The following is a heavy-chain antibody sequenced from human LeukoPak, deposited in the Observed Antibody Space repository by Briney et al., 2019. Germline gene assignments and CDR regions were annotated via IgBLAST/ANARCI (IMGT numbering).Heavy chain of an antibody. J-gene: IGHJ4*02. V-gene: IGHV3-23*01. CDR3: AKGSAVAGPGKYYLDY. CDR2: ITGSGGNT. Sequence: PGGSLRLSCAASGLPFSNYAMSWVRQAPGKGLDWVSVITGSGGNTYYADPVKGRFTISRDNSKNTLYLQMNSLRAEDTAVYYCAKGSAVAGPGKYYLDYWGQGTLVTVSS. CDR1: GLPFSNYA. D-gene: IGHD6-19*01.